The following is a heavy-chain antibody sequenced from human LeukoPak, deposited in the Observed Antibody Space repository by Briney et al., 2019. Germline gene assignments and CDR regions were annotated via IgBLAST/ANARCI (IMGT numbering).Heavy chain of an antibody. CDR1: GGCISSSNW. D-gene: IGHD3-9*01. Sequence: SETLSLTCAVSGGCISSSNWWSWVRQPPGKGLEWIGEIYHSGSTNYNPSLKSRVTISVDKSKNQFSLKLSSVTAADTAVYYCARTHYDILTGYYDGMDVWGQGTTVTVSS. V-gene: IGHV4-4*02. J-gene: IGHJ6*02. CDR2: IYHSGST. CDR3: ARTHYDILTGYYDGMDV.